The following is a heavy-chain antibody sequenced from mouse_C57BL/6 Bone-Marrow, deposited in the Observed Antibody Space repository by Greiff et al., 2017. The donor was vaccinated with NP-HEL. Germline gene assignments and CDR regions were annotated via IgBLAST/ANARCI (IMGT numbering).Heavy chain of an antibody. D-gene: IGHD3-1*01. Sequence: EVKLMESGPVLVKPGASVKMSCKASGYTFTDYYMNWVKQSHGKSLEWIGVINPYNGGTSYNQKFKGKATLTVDKSSSTAYMELNSLTSEDSAVYYCARRATEPFDYWGQGTTLTVSS. CDR1: GYTFTDYY. CDR2: INPYNGGT. J-gene: IGHJ2*01. V-gene: IGHV1-19*01. CDR3: ARRATEPFDY.